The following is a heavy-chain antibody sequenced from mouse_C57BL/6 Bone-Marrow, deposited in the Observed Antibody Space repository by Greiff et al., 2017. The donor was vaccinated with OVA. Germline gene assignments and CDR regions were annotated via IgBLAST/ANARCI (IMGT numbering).Heavy chain of an antibody. J-gene: IGHJ2*01. CDR2: ISSGGSYT. CDR3: ARHDYYGSSPLYFDY. Sequence: EVMLVESGGDLVKPGGSLKLSCAASGFTFSSYGMSWVRQTPDKRLEWVATISSGGSYTYYPDSVKGRFTISRDNAKNTLYLQMSSLKSEDTAMYYCARHDYYGSSPLYFDYWGQGTTLTVSS. CDR1: GFTFSSYG. D-gene: IGHD1-1*01. V-gene: IGHV5-6*01.